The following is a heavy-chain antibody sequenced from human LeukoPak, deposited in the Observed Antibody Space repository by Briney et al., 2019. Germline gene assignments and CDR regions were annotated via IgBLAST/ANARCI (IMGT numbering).Heavy chain of an antibody. CDR2: ISGSGAGT. J-gene: IGHJ4*02. V-gene: IGHV3-23*01. CDR3: AKEQNSKGFFDY. Sequence: GGSLRLSCAASGFTFSTYAMSWVRQAPGKGLEWVSPISGSGAGTYYADSVKGRFTISRDNSKNTLYLQMNSLRAEDTAVYYCAKEQNSKGFFDYWGQGTLVTVSS. D-gene: IGHD4-23*01. CDR1: GFTFSTYA.